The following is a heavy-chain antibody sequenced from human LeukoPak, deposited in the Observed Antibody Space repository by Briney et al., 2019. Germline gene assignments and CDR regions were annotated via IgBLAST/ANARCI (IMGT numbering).Heavy chain of an antibody. Sequence: ASVKVSCKASGYTFTGYYMHWVRQAPGQGLELMGWINPNSGGTNYAQKFQGRVTMTRDTSISTAYMELSRLRSDDTAVYYCARETTVTDGGWFDPWGQGTLVTVSS. CDR3: ARETTVTDGGWFDP. CDR2: INPNSGGT. J-gene: IGHJ5*02. V-gene: IGHV1-2*02. D-gene: IGHD4-17*01. CDR1: GYTFTGYY.